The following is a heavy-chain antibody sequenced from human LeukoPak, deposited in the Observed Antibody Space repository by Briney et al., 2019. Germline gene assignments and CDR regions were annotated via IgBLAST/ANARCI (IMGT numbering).Heavy chain of an antibody. CDR3: AKDTSIGRYCTNGVCSPFDY. J-gene: IGHJ4*02. Sequence: GGSLRLSCAGSGFTFSSYAMSWVRQAPGKGLEWVSAIVTPGAPTYDADSVKGRFTISRDNSRSTLYLQMNSLRAEDTALYYCAKDTSIGRYCTNGVCSPFDYWGQGTLVTVSS. V-gene: IGHV3-23*01. CDR1: GFTFSSYA. CDR2: IVTPGAPT. D-gene: IGHD2-8*01.